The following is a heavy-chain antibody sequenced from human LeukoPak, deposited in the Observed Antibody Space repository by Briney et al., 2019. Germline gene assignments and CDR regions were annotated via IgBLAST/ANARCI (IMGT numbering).Heavy chain of an antibody. J-gene: IGHJ4*02. Sequence: SETLSLTCTVSGGSISSSSYYWGWIRQPPGKGLEWIGTIYYGGITYYSPSLKSRVTISVGTSKNQFSLELSSVTAADTAVYYCARTRDYYDSSGFDYWGQGTLVTVSS. D-gene: IGHD3-22*01. CDR3: ARTRDYYDSSGFDY. V-gene: IGHV4-39*01. CDR2: IYYGGIT. CDR1: GGSISSSSYY.